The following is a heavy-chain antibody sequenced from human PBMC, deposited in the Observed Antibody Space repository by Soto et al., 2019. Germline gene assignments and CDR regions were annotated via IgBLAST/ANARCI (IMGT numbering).Heavy chain of an antibody. J-gene: IGHJ6*02. D-gene: IGHD3-16*01. Sequence: ASVKVSCKASGYSFTRYYINWVRQAPGQGLEWMGWINTYNGNTNYAQNLQGRVTLTTDTSTSTAYMELTSLRSNDTAIYYCAMVDVYVTPSPQDVWGQGTTVTVSS. CDR3: AMVDVYVTPSPQDV. CDR2: INTYNGNT. CDR1: GYSFTRYY. V-gene: IGHV1-18*01.